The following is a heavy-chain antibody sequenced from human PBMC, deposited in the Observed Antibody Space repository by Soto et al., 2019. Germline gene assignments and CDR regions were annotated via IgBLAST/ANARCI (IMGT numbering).Heavy chain of an antibody. V-gene: IGHV1-46*01. CDR3: GRVMRSLLSITALDT. J-gene: IGHJ5*02. CDR2: IDPSGGKT. Sequence: ASVKVSGKASGYTFTRDQVHGVLQAPGQWLEWMGMIDPSGGKTNYAQKFQSRVTMTRDTSTSTVYIALSSLRSEDTAIYFCGRVMRSLLSITALDTWGQGTLVTVSS. CDR1: GYTFTRDQ. D-gene: IGHD3-10*01.